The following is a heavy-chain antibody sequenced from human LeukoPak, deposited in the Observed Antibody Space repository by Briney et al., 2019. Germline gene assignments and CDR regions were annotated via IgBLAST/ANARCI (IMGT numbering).Heavy chain of an antibody. Sequence: GGSLRLSCAASGFTFTNYGMSWVRQAPGKGLEWVSAISGSGGSTYYADSVKGRFTISRDNSKNTLYLQMNSLRAEDTAVYYCAKEVAGKSWYFDLWGRGTLVTVSS. CDR3: AKEVAGKSWYFDL. V-gene: IGHV3-23*01. CDR2: ISGSGGST. J-gene: IGHJ2*01. D-gene: IGHD6-19*01. CDR1: GFTFTNYG.